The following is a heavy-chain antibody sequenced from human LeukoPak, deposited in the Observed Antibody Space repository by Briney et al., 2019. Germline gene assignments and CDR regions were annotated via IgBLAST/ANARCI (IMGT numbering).Heavy chain of an antibody. CDR1: GYTFTSYY. V-gene: IGHV1-46*01. Sequence: ASVKVSCKASGYTFTSYYMHWVRQAPGQGLEWMGLINPTGDSTGYAQKFQGRVTMTRNTSISTAYMELSSLRSEDTAVYYCARINRRRWLQLSYYYYYYMDVWGKGTTVTISS. J-gene: IGHJ6*03. D-gene: IGHD5-24*01. CDR3: ARINRRRWLQLSYYYYYYMDV. CDR2: INPTGDST.